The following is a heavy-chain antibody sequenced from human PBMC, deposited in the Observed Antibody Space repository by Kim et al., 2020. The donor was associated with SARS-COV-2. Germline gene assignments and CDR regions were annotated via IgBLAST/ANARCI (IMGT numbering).Heavy chain of an antibody. CDR3: ARDARITMTRGYYGFGR. V-gene: IGHV4-59*01. J-gene: IGHJ6*02. CDR1: GGSINRYE. D-gene: IGHD3-10*01. Sequence: SETLSLTCTVSGGSINRYEWSWIRQPPGKGLEWIGYVSYSGSTNYNSSLKSRVTISVDTSKNQFSLKLTSVTAADSAFYYCARDARITMTRGYYGFGRLGPRDRGHRLL. CDR2: VSYSGST.